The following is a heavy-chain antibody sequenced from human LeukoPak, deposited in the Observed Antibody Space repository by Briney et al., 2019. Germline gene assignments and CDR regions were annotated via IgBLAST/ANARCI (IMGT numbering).Heavy chain of an antibody. CDR1: GAHISNYY. D-gene: IGHD3-22*01. CDR2: LHASEST. Sequence: SETLSLTCTVSGAHISNYYWTWVRQSAAQGLEWIGRLHASESTIYNPSLKSRVTMSIDTSKDQLSLTLTSVTAADSAVYYCASLSSGVAFDVWGQGTVVTVSS. V-gene: IGHV4-4*07. J-gene: IGHJ3*01. CDR3: ASLSSGVAFDV.